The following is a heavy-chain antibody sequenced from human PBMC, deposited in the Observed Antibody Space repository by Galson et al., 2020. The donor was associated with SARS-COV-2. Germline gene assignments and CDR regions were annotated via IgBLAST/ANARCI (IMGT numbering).Heavy chain of an antibody. CDR1: GASIRRGSYY. CDR3: ARESFYYDPSAYFSPFVDR. Sequence: SETLSLTCTVSGASIRRGSYYWTWIRQPAGRGLEWLGRVYTTGSINYNPSLKRRLSISADTSGNQLSLNLTSVTAADTAVYYCARESFYYDPSAYFSPFVDRWGQGTLVTVSS. CDR2: VYTTGSI. J-gene: IGHJ5*02. V-gene: IGHV4-61*02. D-gene: IGHD3-22*01.